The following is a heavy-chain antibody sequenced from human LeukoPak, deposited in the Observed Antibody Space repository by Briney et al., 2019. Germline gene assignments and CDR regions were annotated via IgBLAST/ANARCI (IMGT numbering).Heavy chain of an antibody. V-gene: IGHV3-49*04. CDR2: IRSKAYGGTT. CDR3: TRDPLKNWTPRGPSDY. J-gene: IGHJ4*02. D-gene: IGHD1-1*01. CDR1: GFTFGDYA. Sequence: PGGSLRLSCTASGFTFGDYAMSWVRQAPGKGLEWVGFIRSKAYGGTTEYAASVKGRFTISRDDSKSIAYLQMNSLKTEDTAVYYCTRDPLKNWTPRGPSDYWGQGTLVTVSS.